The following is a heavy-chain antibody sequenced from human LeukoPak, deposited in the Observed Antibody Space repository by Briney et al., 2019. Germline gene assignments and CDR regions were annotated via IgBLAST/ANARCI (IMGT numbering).Heavy chain of an antibody. Sequence: GGSLRLSCAASGFTFITNDMTWVRQAPGKGLEWVSVLYSDGNTKYADSVQGRFTISRDNSKNTLYLEMNSMSPDDTAVYYCARGVEPLAANTLAYWGQGTLVTVSS. V-gene: IGHV3-53*01. CDR1: GFTFITND. J-gene: IGHJ4*02. D-gene: IGHD1-14*01. CDR2: LYSDGNT. CDR3: ARGVEPLAANTLAY.